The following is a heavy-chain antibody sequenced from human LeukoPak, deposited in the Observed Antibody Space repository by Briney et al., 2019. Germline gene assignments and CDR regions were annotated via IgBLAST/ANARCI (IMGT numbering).Heavy chain of an antibody. V-gene: IGHV4-34*01. D-gene: IGHD6-19*01. CDR3: ARQAEQWLVPYYFDY. CDR2: VNESGST. CDR1: GASFGEFY. Sequence: SETLSLTCAVYGASFGEFYWSWVRQTPGKGLEWIGEVNESGSTNYNPSLKSRVTIAVDTSKNQFSLRLRSVTAADTAVYYCARQAEQWLVPYYFDYWGQGALVTVSS. J-gene: IGHJ4*02.